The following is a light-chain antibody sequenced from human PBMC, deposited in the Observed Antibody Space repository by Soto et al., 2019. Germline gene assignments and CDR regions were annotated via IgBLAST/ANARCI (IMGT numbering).Light chain of an antibody. CDR2: DAS. CDR3: QQYNNWPPYT. J-gene: IGKJ2*01. CDR1: QSVSSN. Sequence: EIVMTQSPATLSVSPGERATRSCRASQSVSSNLAWYQQKPGQAPRLLIYDASTRATGIPARFSGSGSGTEFTLTVSSLQSGDFAVYYCQQYNNWPPYTFGQGTKLEIK. V-gene: IGKV3-15*01.